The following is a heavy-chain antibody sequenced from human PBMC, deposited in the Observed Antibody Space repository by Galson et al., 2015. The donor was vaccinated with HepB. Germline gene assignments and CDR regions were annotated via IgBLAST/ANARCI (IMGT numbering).Heavy chain of an antibody. D-gene: IGHD4-17*01. V-gene: IGHV3-74*01. CDR1: GFTLSSYW. CDR2: INGDGSIT. J-gene: IGHJ4*02. CDR3: ARGYGYYYFEY. Sequence: SLRLSCAASGFTLSSYWMHWVRQTPGQGLVWVSRINGDGSITNYADSVKGRLTISRDNAKNTLYLQMNSLRAEDTAVYYCARGYGYYYFEYWGQGTLVTVSS.